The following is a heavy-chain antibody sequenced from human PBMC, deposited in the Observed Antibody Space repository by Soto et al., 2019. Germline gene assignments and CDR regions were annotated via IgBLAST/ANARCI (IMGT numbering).Heavy chain of an antibody. CDR1: GYTFTSYG. CDR3: ARSLRRYSSSWLTYYYYGMDV. Sequence: ASVKVSCKASGYTFTSYGISWVRQAPGQGLEWMGWISAYNGNTNYAQKLQGRVTMTTDTSTSTAYMELRSLRSDDTAVYYCARSLRRYSSSWLTYYYYGMDVWGQGTTVTVSS. V-gene: IGHV1-18*01. CDR2: ISAYNGNT. D-gene: IGHD6-13*01. J-gene: IGHJ6*02.